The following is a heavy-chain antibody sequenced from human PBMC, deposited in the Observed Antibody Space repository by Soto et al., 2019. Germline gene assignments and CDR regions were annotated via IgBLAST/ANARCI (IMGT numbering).Heavy chain of an antibody. CDR1: GGSISSYY. CDR3: ARVTDSSGYYRPYFDY. CDR2: IYYSGST. Sequence: SETLSLTCTVPGGSISSYYWSWIRQPPGKGLEWIGYIYYSGSTNYNPSLKSRVTISVDTSKNQFSLKLSSVTAADTAVYYCARVTDSSGYYRPYFDYWGQGTLVTVSS. J-gene: IGHJ4*02. V-gene: IGHV4-59*01. D-gene: IGHD3-22*01.